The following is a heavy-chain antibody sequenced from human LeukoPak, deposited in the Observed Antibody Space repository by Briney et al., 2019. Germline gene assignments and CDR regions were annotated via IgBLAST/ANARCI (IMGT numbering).Heavy chain of an antibody. CDR2: IYPSGST. D-gene: IGHD6-19*01. CDR1: GLTVNTNF. J-gene: IGHJ5*02. CDR3: AREVFSGGRFQFDP. Sequence: GGSLRLSCAASGLTVNTNFMSWVRQAPGKGLEWVSVIYPSGSTHYGDAVKGRFTISRDNFKSAVFLEMSSVTDEDTAVYYCAREVFSGGRFQFDPWGQGTLVTVSS. V-gene: IGHV3-53*01.